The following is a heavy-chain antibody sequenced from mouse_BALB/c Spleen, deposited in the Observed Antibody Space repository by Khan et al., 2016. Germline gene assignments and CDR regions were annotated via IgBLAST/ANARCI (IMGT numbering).Heavy chain of an antibody. Sequence: EVQLVESGPGLVKPSQSLSLTCTVTGYSITSGYGWNWIRQFPGNKLEWMGYISYSGSTHYNPSLKSRISIPRDTSKNQFFLQLNSVTTEDTATYYCARTARIKYWGQGTTLTVSS. D-gene: IGHD1-2*01. CDR3: ARTARIKY. CDR1: GYSITSGYG. V-gene: IGHV3-2*02. J-gene: IGHJ2*01. CDR2: ISYSGST.